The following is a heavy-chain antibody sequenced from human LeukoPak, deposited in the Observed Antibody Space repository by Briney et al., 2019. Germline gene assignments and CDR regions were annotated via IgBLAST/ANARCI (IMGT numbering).Heavy chain of an antibody. Sequence: SETLSLTCTVSGGSISSYYWSWIRQPPGKRLEWIGYIYYSGSTKYNPSLKSRVTISVDTSKNQFSLTLSSVTAADTAVYYCARGPLAQPNNWFDPRGQGSLVTVSS. CDR3: ARGPLAQPNNWFDP. CDR1: GGSISSYY. D-gene: IGHD1/OR15-1a*01. CDR2: IYYSGST. J-gene: IGHJ5*02. V-gene: IGHV4-59*01.